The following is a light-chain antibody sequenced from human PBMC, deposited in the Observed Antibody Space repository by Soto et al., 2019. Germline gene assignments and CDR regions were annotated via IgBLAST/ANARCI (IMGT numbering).Light chain of an antibody. V-gene: IGKV1-9*01. J-gene: IGKJ1*01. CDR1: QGISSY. CDR2: AAS. CDR3: QQLNSYPWT. Sequence: IQLTQSPSSLSASVGDRVTITCRASQGISSYLAWYQQKPGKAPKLLIYAASTLQSGVPSRFSGSGSGTDFTLTISSLQPEDFETYYCQQLNSYPWTLGQGTKVDIK.